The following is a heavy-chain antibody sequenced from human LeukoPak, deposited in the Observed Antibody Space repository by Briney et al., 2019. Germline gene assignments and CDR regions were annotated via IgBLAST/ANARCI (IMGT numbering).Heavy chain of an antibody. D-gene: IGHD2-15*01. J-gene: IGHJ4*02. CDR2: IYPGDSDT. Sequence: GESLKISCKGSGYSFTSYWIGWVRQMPGKGLEWMGIIYPGDSDTRYSPSFQGQVTISADKSIRTAYLQWSSLKASDTAMYYCARASQLLGYCSGGSCYDHPDCWGQGTLVTVSS. CDR1: GYSFTSYW. CDR3: ARASQLLGYCSGGSCYDHPDC. V-gene: IGHV5-51*01.